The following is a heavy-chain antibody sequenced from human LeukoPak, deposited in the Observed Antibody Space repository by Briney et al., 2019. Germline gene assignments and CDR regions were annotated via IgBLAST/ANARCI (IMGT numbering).Heavy chain of an antibody. D-gene: IGHD3-22*01. CDR1: GGSFSGYY. CDR2: INHSGST. Sequence: PSETLSLTCAVYGGSFSGYYWSWIRQPPGKGLEWIGEINHSGSTNYNPSLKSRVTISVDTSKNQFSLKLSSVTAADTAVYYCATYSTMIASMDVWGKGTTVTVSS. CDR3: ATYSTMIASMDV. J-gene: IGHJ6*03. V-gene: IGHV4-34*01.